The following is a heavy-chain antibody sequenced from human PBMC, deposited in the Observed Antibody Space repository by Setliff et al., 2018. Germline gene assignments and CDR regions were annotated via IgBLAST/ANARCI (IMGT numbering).Heavy chain of an antibody. J-gene: IGHJ6*02. V-gene: IGHV4-59*01. CDR3: ARDRTAYSYGLDV. CDR2: IYHNGNT. CDR1: GGSISPYF. Sequence: TLSLTCTVSGGSISPYFWSWIRQSPGKGLEWIGYIYHNGNTNFNPSLKTRVTMSVDTSKNQFALNLRSVTAADSAVYYCARDRTAYSYGLDVWGQGTTVTVSS. D-gene: IGHD5-18*01.